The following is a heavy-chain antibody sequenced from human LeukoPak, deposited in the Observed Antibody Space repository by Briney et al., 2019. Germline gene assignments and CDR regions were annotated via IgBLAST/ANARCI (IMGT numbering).Heavy chain of an antibody. CDR2: IKQDGSEK. Sequence: GGSLRLSCAASGFTFSSYAMSWVRQAPGKGLEWVANIKQDGSEKYYVDSVKGRFTISRDNAKNPLYLQMNSLRAEDTAVYYCARAGYFDWLLAYWGQGTLVTVSS. CDR3: ARAGYFDWLLAY. V-gene: IGHV3-7*03. J-gene: IGHJ4*02. CDR1: GFTFSSYA. D-gene: IGHD3-9*01.